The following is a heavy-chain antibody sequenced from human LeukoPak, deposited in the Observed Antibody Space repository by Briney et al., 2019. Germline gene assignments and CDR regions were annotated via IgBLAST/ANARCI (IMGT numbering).Heavy chain of an antibody. Sequence: GGSLRLSCAASGFTFSSYSMNWVRQAPGKGLEWVSSISSSSSYIYYADSVKGRFTISRDNAKNSLYLQMNHLGAEDPAVDYCARDSPVEKYYYDSSGYYYHNSFDIWGQGTMVTVSS. J-gene: IGHJ3*02. CDR1: GFTFSSYS. CDR2: ISSSSSYI. CDR3: ARDSPVEKYYYDSSGYYYHNSFDI. D-gene: IGHD3-22*01. V-gene: IGHV3-21*01.